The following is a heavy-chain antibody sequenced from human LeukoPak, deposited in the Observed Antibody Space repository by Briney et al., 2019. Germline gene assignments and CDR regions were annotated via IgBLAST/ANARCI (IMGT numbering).Heavy chain of an antibody. J-gene: IGHJ3*01. CDR1: GFTFSNSA. D-gene: IGHD2-15*01. Sequence: GGSLRLSCAASGFTFSNSAMNWVRQAPGKGLEWVSAISGSGGSTYYADSVKGRFTISRDNSKNTLYLQMNSLRAEDTAVYYCARGFCSGGTCYRITGTFDVWGHGTMVSVSS. CDR2: ISGSGGST. CDR3: ARGFCSGGTCYRITGTFDV. V-gene: IGHV3-23*01.